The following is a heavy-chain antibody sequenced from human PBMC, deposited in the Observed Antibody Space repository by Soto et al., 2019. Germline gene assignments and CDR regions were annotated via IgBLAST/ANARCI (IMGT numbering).Heavy chain of an antibody. CDR1: GFNFGTHW. CDR3: APESGDWPLKWCDP. J-gene: IGHJ5*02. V-gene: IGHV3-74*03. Sequence: XVSLRLSDAASGFNFGTHWLHWVRQRSAEGLVWVSRINSAGKSKAYAESVKGRFAISRHNAKNTLYLQRKGLTAEDTAVYYYAPESGDWPLKWCDPCGKLTLVIVGS. CDR2: INSAGKSK. D-gene: IGHD2-21*02.